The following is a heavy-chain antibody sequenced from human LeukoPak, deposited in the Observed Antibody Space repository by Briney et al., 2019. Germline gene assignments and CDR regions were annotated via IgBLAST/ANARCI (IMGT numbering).Heavy chain of an antibody. V-gene: IGHV4-34*01. J-gene: IGHJ4*02. CDR3: ARLKLWSPFDY. CDR1: GGSFSGYY. CDR2: INHSGST. Sequence: PSETLSLTCAVYGGSFSGYYWSWIRQPPGKGLEWVGEINHSGSTNYNPSLKSRVTISVDTSKNQFSLKLSSVTAADTAVYYCARLKLWSPFDYWGQGTLVTVSS. D-gene: IGHD5-18*01.